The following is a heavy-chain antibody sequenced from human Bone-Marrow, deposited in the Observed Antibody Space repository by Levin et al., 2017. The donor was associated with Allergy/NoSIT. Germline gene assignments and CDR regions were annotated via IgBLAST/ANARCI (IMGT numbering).Heavy chain of an antibody. CDR3: ARPRIVGRAYYFDN. V-gene: IGHV4-39*01. CDR1: GGPMSSRSYY. D-gene: IGHD1-26*01. CDR2: IYHSGTA. Sequence: ASETLSLTCSVSGGPMSSRSYYWGWIRQPPGKGLEWIGCIYHSGTAYYNPSLKSRVTMSVDTSKSQFTLNLTTVTAADTAVYYCARPRIVGRAYYFDNWGQGALVTVSS. J-gene: IGHJ4*02.